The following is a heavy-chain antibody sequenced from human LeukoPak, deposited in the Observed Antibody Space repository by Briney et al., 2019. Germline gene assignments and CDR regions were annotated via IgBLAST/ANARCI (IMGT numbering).Heavy chain of an antibody. Sequence: SETLSLTCSVSGASVKSDYWSWIRQSPGKGLEWIANVYYSGSTNYNPSFKSRVTISVDASKNQISLKLSSVTAADTAVYYCARQVVIIPSSRGGPWFDPWGQGTLVAVSS. CDR2: VYYSGST. V-gene: IGHV4-59*08. CDR1: GASVKSDY. J-gene: IGHJ5*01. CDR3: ARQVVIIPSSRGGPWFDP. D-gene: IGHD2/OR15-2a*01.